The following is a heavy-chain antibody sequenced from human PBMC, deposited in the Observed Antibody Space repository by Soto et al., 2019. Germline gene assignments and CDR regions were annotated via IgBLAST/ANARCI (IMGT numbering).Heavy chain of an antibody. D-gene: IGHD3-9*01. CDR2: INHSGST. CDR3: ARTRVGYDILTGYYPLYYYYGMDV. CDR1: GGSFSGYY. J-gene: IGHJ6*02. Sequence: SETLSLTCAVYGGSFSGYYWSWIRQPPGKGLEWIGEINHSGSTNYNPSLRSRVTISVDTSKNQFSLKLSSVTAADTAVYYCARTRVGYDILTGYYPLYYYYGMDVWGQGTTVTVSS. V-gene: IGHV4-34*01.